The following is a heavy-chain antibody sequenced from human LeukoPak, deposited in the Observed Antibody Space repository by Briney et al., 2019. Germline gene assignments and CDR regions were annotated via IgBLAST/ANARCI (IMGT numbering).Heavy chain of an antibody. Sequence: GGSLRLSCGASGFTFNNYALSWVRQAPGKGLEWVSAISSSGDSKQYAESVKGRFTISRDNAKNSLYLQMNNLRVEDTAVYYCAPTYYYESSGHQGGQGTLVTVSA. CDR3: APTYYYESSGHQ. CDR2: ISSSGDSK. V-gene: IGHV3-23*01. J-gene: IGHJ4*02. D-gene: IGHD3-22*01. CDR1: GFTFNNYA.